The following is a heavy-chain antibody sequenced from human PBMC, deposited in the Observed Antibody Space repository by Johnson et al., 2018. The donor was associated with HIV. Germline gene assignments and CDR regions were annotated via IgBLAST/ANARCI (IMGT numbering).Heavy chain of an antibody. Sequence: VQLMESGGGVVQPGRSLRLSCAASGFTFSSYAMHWVRQAPGKGLEWVAVISYDGSNKYYADSVKGRFTISRDNSNNTLYLQMNSLRAEDTAVYYCAKARLIAADDAFDIWGQGTMVSVSS. J-gene: IGHJ3*02. CDR3: AKARLIAADDAFDI. V-gene: IGHV3-30*04. CDR1: GFTFSSYA. D-gene: IGHD6-6*01. CDR2: ISYDGSNK.